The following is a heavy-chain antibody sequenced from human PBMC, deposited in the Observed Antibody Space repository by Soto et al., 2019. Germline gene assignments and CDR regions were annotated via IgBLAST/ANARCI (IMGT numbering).Heavy chain of an antibody. CDR3: ARDLGAETGPFDP. CDR1: GFTFSSYA. Sequence: GGSLRLSCAASGFTFSSYAMHWVRQAPGKGLEWVAVISYDGSNKYYADSVKGRFTISRDNSKNTLYLQMNSLRAEDTAVYYCARDLGAETGPFDPWGQGTLVTVSS. V-gene: IGHV3-30-3*01. CDR2: ISYDGSNK. D-gene: IGHD3-16*01. J-gene: IGHJ5*02.